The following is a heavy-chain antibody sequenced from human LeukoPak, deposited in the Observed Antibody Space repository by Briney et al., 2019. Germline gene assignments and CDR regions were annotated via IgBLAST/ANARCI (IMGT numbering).Heavy chain of an antibody. CDR3: ARDVGSGIGAAGAQGY. Sequence: PGGSLRLSCAASGFTFSSYGMHWVRQAPGKGLEWVAVICYDGSNKYYADSVKGRFTISRDNTKNTLYLQMNSLRAEDTAVYYCARDVGSGIGAAGAQGYWGQGTLFTASS. J-gene: IGHJ4*02. V-gene: IGHV3-33*01. CDR1: GFTFSSYG. CDR2: ICYDGSNK. D-gene: IGHD6-13*01.